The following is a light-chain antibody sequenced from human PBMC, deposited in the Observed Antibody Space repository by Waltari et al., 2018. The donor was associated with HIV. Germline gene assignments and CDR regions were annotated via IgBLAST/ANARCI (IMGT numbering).Light chain of an antibody. J-gene: IGKJ4*01. V-gene: IGKV3-11*01. CDR3: QQGSSWPLT. CDR2: DAS. Sequence: EIVLTPSPATLSLSPGERATLPCRASHSVSSYLAWYQKKVGRAPRLLVYDASSRASGIPARFSGSGAGTDFTLTISSLEPEDFAVYYCQQGSSWPLTFGGGTKVEIK. CDR1: HSVSSY.